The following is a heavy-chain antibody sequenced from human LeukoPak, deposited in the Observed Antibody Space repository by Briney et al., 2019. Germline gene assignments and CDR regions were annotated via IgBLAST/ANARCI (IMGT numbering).Heavy chain of an antibody. D-gene: IGHD6-13*01. CDR3: AKTRQQLVLRYFDL. Sequence: PGGSLRLSCAASGFTFSSYAMSWVRQAPGKGLEWVSAISGSGGSTYYAGSVKGRFTISRDNSKNTLYLQMNSLRAEDTAVYYCAKTRQQLVLRYFDLWGRGTLVTVSS. V-gene: IGHV3-23*01. CDR1: GFTFSSYA. CDR2: ISGSGGST. J-gene: IGHJ2*01.